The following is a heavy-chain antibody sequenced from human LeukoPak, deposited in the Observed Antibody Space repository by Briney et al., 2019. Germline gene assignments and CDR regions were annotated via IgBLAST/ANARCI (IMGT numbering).Heavy chain of an antibody. D-gene: IGHD3-9*01. Sequence: GGSLRLSCAASGFTFSSYGMHWVRQAPGKGLEWVAFIRNDGSDKYYADSVKGRFTISRDNSKNTLYLQMNSLRAEDTAVYYCAKWTSFDILTGPEIDWGQGTLVTVSS. V-gene: IGHV3-30*02. J-gene: IGHJ4*02. CDR2: IRNDGSDK. CDR3: AKWTSFDILTGPEID. CDR1: GFTFSSYG.